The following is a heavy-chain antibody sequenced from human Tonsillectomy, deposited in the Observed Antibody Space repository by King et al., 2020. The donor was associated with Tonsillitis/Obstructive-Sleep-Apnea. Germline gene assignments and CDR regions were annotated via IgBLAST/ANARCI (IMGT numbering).Heavy chain of an antibody. Sequence: VQLVESGAEVKKPGASVKVSCKASGYTFTSYYMNWVRQAPGQGLEWMGIINPSGGSTSYAQKFQGRVTMTRDTSTSTVYMELSSLRSEDTAVYYCAGDGKELGRSHSFYYWGQRTLVSVSS. D-gene: IGHD7-27*01. CDR1: GYTFTSYY. J-gene: IGHJ4*02. CDR3: AGDGKELGRSHSFYY. CDR2: INPSGGST. V-gene: IGHV1-46*01.